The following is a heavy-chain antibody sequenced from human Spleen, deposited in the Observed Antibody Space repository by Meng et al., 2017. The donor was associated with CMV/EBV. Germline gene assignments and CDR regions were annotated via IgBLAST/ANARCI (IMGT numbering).Heavy chain of an antibody. J-gene: IGHJ2*01. Sequence: SSGDYYWSWIRQPPGKGLEWIGYIYYSGSTYYNPSLKSRVTISVDTSKNQFSLKLSSVTAADTAVYYCARGYCSGGSCYPSLWYFDLWGRGTLVTVSS. CDR3: ARGYCSGGSCYPSLWYFDL. CDR2: IYYSGST. D-gene: IGHD2-15*01. CDR1: SSGDYY. V-gene: IGHV4-30-4*01.